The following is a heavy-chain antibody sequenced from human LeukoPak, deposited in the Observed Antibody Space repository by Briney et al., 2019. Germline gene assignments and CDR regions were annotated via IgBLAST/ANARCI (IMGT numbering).Heavy chain of an antibody. J-gene: IGHJ5*02. Sequence: SETLSLTCTVSGGSISSYYWSWIRQPPGKGLEWIGYISYSGSTNYNPPLKSRVTISVDTSKNQFSLKLSSVTAADTAVYYCARQAYSSNLGWFDPWGQGTLVTVSS. CDR2: ISYSGST. D-gene: IGHD6-13*01. CDR1: GGSISSYY. V-gene: IGHV4-59*08. CDR3: ARQAYSSNLGWFDP.